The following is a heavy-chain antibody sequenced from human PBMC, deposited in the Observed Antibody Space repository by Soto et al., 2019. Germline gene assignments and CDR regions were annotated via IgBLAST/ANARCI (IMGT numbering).Heavy chain of an antibody. CDR1: GFTFRTYG. CDR3: AKGTGYTSGTNDAFDI. J-gene: IGHJ3*02. CDR2: ISDDGSNK. V-gene: IGHV3-30*18. D-gene: IGHD5-18*01. Sequence: XGSLKLSCAAAGFTFRTYGMHWVRQAPGKGLEWVAVISDDGSNKYNIAPMEGRFTISRDNSKNTLYLQMNSLRTEDTAVYYCAKGTGYTSGTNDAFDIRGKETMVTVSS.